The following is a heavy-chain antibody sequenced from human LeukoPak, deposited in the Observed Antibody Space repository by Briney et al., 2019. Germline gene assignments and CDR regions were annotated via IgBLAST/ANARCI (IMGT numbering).Heavy chain of an antibody. CDR3: ATRTSGAFDF. CDR2: IRGSDGST. Sequence: GGSLRLSCATSGFTFSSYVMSWVRQAPGKGLEWVSLIRGSDGSTYYADSVKGRFTISRDNSKNTLYLQMNGLRAEDTAVYYCATRTSGAFDFWGQGTMVIVS. J-gene: IGHJ3*01. CDR1: GFTFSSYV. V-gene: IGHV3-23*01.